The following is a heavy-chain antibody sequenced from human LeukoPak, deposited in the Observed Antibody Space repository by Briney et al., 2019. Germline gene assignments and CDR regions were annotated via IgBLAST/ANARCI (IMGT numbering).Heavy chain of an antibody. J-gene: IGHJ4*02. CDR3: ARDNYDTGGYYFD. V-gene: IGHV3-48*03. D-gene: IGHD3-22*01. CDR1: GFTFSSYE. Sequence: PGGSLRLSCAASGFTFSSYEMNWVRQAPGKGLDWVSYISSGGDTTYYADSVKGRFTISRDNAKNSLYLQMNSLRDEDTAVYYCARDNYDTGGYYFDWGQGTLVTVSS. CDR2: ISSGGDTT.